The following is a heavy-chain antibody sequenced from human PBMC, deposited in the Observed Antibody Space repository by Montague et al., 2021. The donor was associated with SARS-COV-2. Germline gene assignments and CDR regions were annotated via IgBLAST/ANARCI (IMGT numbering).Heavy chain of an antibody. Sequence: TLSLTCNVSGGSMISGGYYWSWIRQPPGKGLEWTGYVYSGGTTYYNPSLKSRVTISEDMSKNQFSLRLNSVTAADTAVYYCVRDGGLRFSGGAMDVWGQGTTVTVSS. J-gene: IGHJ6*02. CDR1: GGSMISGGYY. CDR2: VYSGGTT. CDR3: VRDGGLRFSGGAMDV. V-gene: IGHV4-31*03. D-gene: IGHD3-3*01.